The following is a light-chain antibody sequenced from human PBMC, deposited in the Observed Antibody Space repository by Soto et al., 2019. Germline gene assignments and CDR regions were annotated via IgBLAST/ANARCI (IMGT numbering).Light chain of an antibody. CDR3: RQSYGTPRGIT. J-gene: IGKJ5*01. CDR2: AAS. CDR1: QSTSSY. Sequence: DIQMTQSPSSLSASVGDRVTITSRASQSTSSYLNWYQQKPGKAPKLRIYAASSLQSGSPSRFSGSGSGTVFTLTISSLQPEDFATYYCRQSYGTPRGITFVQGTRGEIK. V-gene: IGKV1-39*01.